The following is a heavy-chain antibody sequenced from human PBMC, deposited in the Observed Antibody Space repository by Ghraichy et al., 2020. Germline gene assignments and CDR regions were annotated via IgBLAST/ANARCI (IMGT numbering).Heavy chain of an antibody. CDR1: GGSISSSSYY. D-gene: IGHD1/OR15-1a*01. CDR2: IYYSKST. J-gene: IGHJ3*02. V-gene: IGHV4-39*01. Sequence: ESLNISCTVSGGSISSSSYYWGWIRQPPGKGLEWIGNIYYSKSTYYNPSLQSRITISVDTSKNQFSLKLSSVTAADTAVYYCARLRTAGNAFDIWGQGTMVTVSS. CDR3: ARLRTAGNAFDI.